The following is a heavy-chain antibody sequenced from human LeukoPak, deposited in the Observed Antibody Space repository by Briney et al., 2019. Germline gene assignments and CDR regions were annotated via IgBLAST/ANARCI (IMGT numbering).Heavy chain of an antibody. CDR2: INPSGGST. CDR1: GYTFTSYY. J-gene: IGHJ4*02. D-gene: IGHD2-15*01. V-gene: IGHV1-46*01. CDR3: ARDRLKVEPPESYCSGGSCYPTLRY. Sequence: ASVTVSCKASGYTFTSYYMHWVRQAPGQGLEWMGIINPSGGSTSYAQKFQGRVTMTRDTSTSTVYMELSSLRSEDTAVYYCARDRLKVEPPESYCSGGSCYPTLRYWGQGTLVTVSS.